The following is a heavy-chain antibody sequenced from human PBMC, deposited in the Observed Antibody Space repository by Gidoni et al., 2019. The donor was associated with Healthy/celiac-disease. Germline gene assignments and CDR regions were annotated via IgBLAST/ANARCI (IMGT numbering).Heavy chain of an antibody. Sequence: EVQLLESGGGLVQPGGSLRLSCAASGFTFSSYAMSWVRQAPGKGLEWVSAISGSGGSTYYADSVKGRFTISRDNSKNTLYLQMNSLRAEDTAVYYCAKDYDILTGYYRYFDLWGRGTLVTVSS. V-gene: IGHV3-23*01. D-gene: IGHD3-9*01. CDR3: AKDYDILTGYYRYFDL. J-gene: IGHJ2*01. CDR2: ISGSGGST. CDR1: GFTFSSYA.